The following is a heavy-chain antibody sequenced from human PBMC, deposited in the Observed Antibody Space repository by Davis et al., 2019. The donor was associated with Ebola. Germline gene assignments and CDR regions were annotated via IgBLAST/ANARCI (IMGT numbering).Heavy chain of an antibody. CDR2: ISSSSSYI. CDR3: AREVVYYDFWSGSFYGMDV. V-gene: IGHV3-21*01. CDR1: GFSFSSYS. D-gene: IGHD3-3*01. J-gene: IGHJ6*02. Sequence: GGSLRLSCPASGFSFSSYSMTWVRHAPGKGLEWVSSISSSSSYIYYADSVTGRFTISRDNSKNSLYLQMNSLRAEDTAVYYCAREVVYYDFWSGSFYGMDVWGQGTTVTVSS.